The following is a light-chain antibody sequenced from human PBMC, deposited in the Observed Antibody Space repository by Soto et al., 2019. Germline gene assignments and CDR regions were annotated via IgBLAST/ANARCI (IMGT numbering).Light chain of an antibody. CDR1: SSDVGGYNY. CDR2: DVS. CDR3: SSYTTTSTPP. V-gene: IGLV2-14*01. J-gene: IGLJ2*01. Sequence: QSVLTQPASVSGSPGQSITISCTGTSSDVGGYNYVSWYQQHPGKAPKLMIYDVSNRPSGVSKRFSGSKSGNTASLTISGLQAEDEADYYCSSYTTTSTPPFGGGTKLTVL.